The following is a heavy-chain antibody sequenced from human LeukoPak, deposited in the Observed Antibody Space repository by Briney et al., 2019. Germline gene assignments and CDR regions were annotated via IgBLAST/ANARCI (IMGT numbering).Heavy chain of an antibody. Sequence: ASVKVSCKASGYTFTSYDINWVRQATGQGLEWMGWMNPNSGNTGYAQKFQGRVTMTRNTSISTAYMELSSLRSEDTAVYYCATLQAPAPYYYDSSGYYCFDYWGQGTLVTVSS. CDR3: ATLQAPAPYYYDSSGYYCFDY. J-gene: IGHJ4*02. D-gene: IGHD3-22*01. CDR2: MNPNSGNT. CDR1: GYTFTSYD. V-gene: IGHV1-8*01.